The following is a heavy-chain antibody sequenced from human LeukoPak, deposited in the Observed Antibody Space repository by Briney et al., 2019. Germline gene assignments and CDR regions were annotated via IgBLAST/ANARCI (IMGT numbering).Heavy chain of an antibody. CDR3: TKETMVRGVAFSN. J-gene: IGHJ4*02. Sequence: GGSLRLSCAASGFTFSDYNMNWVRQAPGKGLEWVSSISRSSYYIYYTDSVKGRFTISRDNAKNSLYLQMNSLRAEDTALYYCTKETMVRGVAFSNWGQGTLVTVSS. CDR1: GFTFSDYN. V-gene: IGHV3-21*04. CDR2: ISRSSYYI. D-gene: IGHD3-10*01.